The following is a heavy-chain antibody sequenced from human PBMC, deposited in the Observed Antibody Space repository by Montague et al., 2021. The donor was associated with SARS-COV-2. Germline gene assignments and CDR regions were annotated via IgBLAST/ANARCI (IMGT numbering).Heavy chain of an antibody. CDR3: ARLGLGGYDILTGYYQSGMDV. J-gene: IGHJ6*02. CDR2: IYYSGST. Sequence: SETLSLTCTVSGGSISSRSYYWGWIRQPPGKGLEWIGSIYYSGSTYYNPSFKSRVTISVDTSKKQFSLKLSSVTAADTAVYYCARLGLGGYDILTGYYQSGMDVWGQGTTVTVSS. CDR1: GGSISSRSYY. V-gene: IGHV4-39*07. D-gene: IGHD3-9*01.